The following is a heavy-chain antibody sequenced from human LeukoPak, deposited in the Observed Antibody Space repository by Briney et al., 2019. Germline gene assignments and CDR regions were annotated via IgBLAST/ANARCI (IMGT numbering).Heavy chain of an antibody. CDR3: ARRSGIAVAGAFDY. V-gene: IGHV3-23*01. D-gene: IGHD6-19*01. CDR1: GFTFSNYA. CDR2: ISGSGDST. Sequence: GGSLRLSCAASGFTFSNYAMRWVRQAPGKGLEWVSGISGSGDSTYYADSVKGRFTISRDNSKNTLYPQMNSLRAEDTAVYYCARRSGIAVAGAFDYWGQGTLVTVSS. J-gene: IGHJ4*02.